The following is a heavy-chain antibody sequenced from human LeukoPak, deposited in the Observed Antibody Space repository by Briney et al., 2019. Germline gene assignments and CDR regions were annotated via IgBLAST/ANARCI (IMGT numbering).Heavy chain of an antibody. CDR3: ARDLFDYGDYGSFDY. V-gene: IGHV3-33*01. CDR2: IWSDGSNK. J-gene: IGHJ4*02. D-gene: IGHD4-17*01. Sequence: PGRSLRLSCAASGFTFSSYGMHWVRQAPGKGLEWVAVIWSDGSNKFYADSVKGRFTISRDNSKNTLYLQMSSLRAEDTAVYYCARDLFDYGDYGSFDYWGQGTLVTVSS. CDR1: GFTFSSYG.